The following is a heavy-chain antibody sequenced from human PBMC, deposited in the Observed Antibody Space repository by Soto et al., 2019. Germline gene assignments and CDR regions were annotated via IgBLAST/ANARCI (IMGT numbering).Heavy chain of an antibody. J-gene: IGHJ4*02. V-gene: IGHV4-38-2*01. CDR1: GYSISSGYY. CDR3: ARALITEDGTSGFDY. CDR2: IYHGGST. Sequence: SETLSLTCAVSGYSISSGYYWGWLRQPPGKGLEWIGNIYHGGSTYYNPSLNSRVTISLATSKNHVSLMLSSVTAADTAVYYCARALITEDGTSGFDYWGQGTLVTVSS. D-gene: IGHD6-13*01.